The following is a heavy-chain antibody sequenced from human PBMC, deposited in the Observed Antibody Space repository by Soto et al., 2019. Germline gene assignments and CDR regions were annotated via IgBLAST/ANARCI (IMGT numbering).Heavy chain of an antibody. Sequence: ASVKVSCKASGYTFTSYGISWVRQAPGQGLEWMGWISAYNGNTNYAQKLQGRVTMTTDTSTSTAYMELRSLRSDDTAVYYCARDLQGWELGYYYYGMDVWGQGTTVT. CDR3: ARDLQGWELGYYYYGMDV. CDR1: GYTFTSYG. J-gene: IGHJ6*02. CDR2: ISAYNGNT. D-gene: IGHD1-26*01. V-gene: IGHV1-18*01.